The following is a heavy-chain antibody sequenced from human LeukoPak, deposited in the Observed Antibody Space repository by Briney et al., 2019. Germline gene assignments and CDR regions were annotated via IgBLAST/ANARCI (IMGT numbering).Heavy chain of an antibody. Sequence: GGSLRLSCAASGLTVSRNYMSWVRQAPGKGLQWVSSLIGSDGSTYYADFVKGRFTISGDNSKNTLYLQMNSLRAEDTAIYYCARTIFSDFWGQGTLVTVSS. J-gene: IGHJ4*02. V-gene: IGHV3-53*01. CDR3: ARTIFSDF. CDR2: IGSDGST. D-gene: IGHD3-10*02. CDR1: GLTVSRNY.